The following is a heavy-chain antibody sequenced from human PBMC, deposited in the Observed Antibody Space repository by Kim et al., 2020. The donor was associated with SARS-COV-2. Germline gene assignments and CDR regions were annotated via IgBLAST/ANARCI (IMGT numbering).Heavy chain of an antibody. CDR1: GYSFTSYW. Sequence: GESLKISCKGSGYSFTSYWISWVRQMPGKGLEWMGRIDPSDSYTNYSPSFQGHVTISADKSISTAYLQWSSLKASDTAMYYCGRQRRGFWSGYYPPTANWLEPWGQGTLVAVSS. CDR2: IDPSDSYT. V-gene: IGHV5-10-1*01. J-gene: IGHJ5*02. CDR3: GRQRRGFWSGYYPPTANWLEP. D-gene: IGHD3-3*01.